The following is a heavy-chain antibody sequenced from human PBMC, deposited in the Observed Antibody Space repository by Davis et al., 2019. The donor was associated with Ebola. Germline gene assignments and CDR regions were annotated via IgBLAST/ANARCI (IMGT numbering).Heavy chain of an antibody. CDR3: ARDSGTTGDRDAFDI. Sequence: GESLKISCAASGFTFSSYWMSWVRQAPGKGLEWVANIKQDGSEKYYVDSVKGRFTISRDNAKNSLYLQMNSLRAEDTAVYYCARDSGTTGDRDAFDIWGQGTMVTVSS. V-gene: IGHV3-7*01. CDR2: IKQDGSEK. J-gene: IGHJ3*02. D-gene: IGHD7-27*01. CDR1: GFTFSSYW.